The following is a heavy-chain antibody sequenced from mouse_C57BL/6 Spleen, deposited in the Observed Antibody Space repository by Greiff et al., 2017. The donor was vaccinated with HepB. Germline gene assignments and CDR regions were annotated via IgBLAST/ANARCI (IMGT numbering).Heavy chain of an antibody. CDR3: ARGGYYGSRAWFAY. CDR2: ISYSGST. CDR1: GYSITSGYD. J-gene: IGHJ3*01. V-gene: IGHV3-1*01. Sequence: DVQLQESGPGMVKPSQSLSLTCTVTGYSITSGYDWHWIRHFPGNKLEWMGYISYSGSTNYNPSLKSRISITHDTSKNHFFLKLNSVTTEDTATYYCARGGYYGSRAWFAYWGQGTLVTVSA. D-gene: IGHD1-1*01.